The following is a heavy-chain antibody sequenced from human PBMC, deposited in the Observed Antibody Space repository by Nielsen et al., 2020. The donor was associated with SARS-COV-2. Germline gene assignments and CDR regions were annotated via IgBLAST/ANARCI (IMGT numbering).Heavy chain of an antibody. CDR3: ARDRWQQLVPTY. CDR2: IHYSGSP. V-gene: IGHV4-61*03. CDR1: GGSVSSGTYS. J-gene: IGHJ4*02. Sequence: SETLSLTCTVSGGSVSSGTYSWSWIRQSPGKGLEWIGYIHYSGSPNYNPSLRSRVTILVDTSKNHFSLKLTSVTAADTAVYYCARDRWQQLVPTYWGQGTLVTVSS. D-gene: IGHD6-13*01.